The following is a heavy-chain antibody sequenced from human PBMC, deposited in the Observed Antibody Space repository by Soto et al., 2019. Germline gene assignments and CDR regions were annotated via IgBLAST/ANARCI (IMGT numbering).Heavy chain of an antibody. J-gene: IGHJ4*02. V-gene: IGHV3-11*01. D-gene: IGHD1-20*01. CDR1: GFAFTDYY. CDR2: ISVGGRTI. CDR3: ARGTPVTGTENTDYFDH. Sequence: QVQLVESGGGLVKPGESLRLSCVASGFAFTDYYMTWIRQAPGKGLEWVSYISVGGRTIYYAESVRGRFTVSRDNAKISVFLQMNSLRAEDTAVYYCARGTPVTGTENTDYFDHWGQVTLVTVSS.